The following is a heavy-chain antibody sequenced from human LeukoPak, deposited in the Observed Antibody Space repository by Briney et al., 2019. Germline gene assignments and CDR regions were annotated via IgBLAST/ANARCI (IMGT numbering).Heavy chain of an antibody. D-gene: IGHD3-22*01. J-gene: IGHJ2*01. CDR3: ASLAHYYDSSGYPDGWYFDL. V-gene: IGHV4-39*01. CDR1: GGSISSSSYY. CDR2: IYYSGST. Sequence: SETLSLTCTVSGGSISSSSYYWGWIRQPPGKGLVWIGSIYYSGSTYYNPSLKSPVTISVDTSQNQFSLKLSSVTAADTAVYYCASLAHYYDSSGYPDGWYFDLWGRGTLVTVSS.